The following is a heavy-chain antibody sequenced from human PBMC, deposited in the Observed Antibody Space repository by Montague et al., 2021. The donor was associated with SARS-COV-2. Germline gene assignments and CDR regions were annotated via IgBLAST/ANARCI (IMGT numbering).Heavy chain of an antibody. Sequence: SETLSLTCTVSGGSISSSSYYWGWLRPPPGKGLVWIGSFYYSGSTYYNPSLKSLVTISVDTSKNHFSLKLSSVTAADTAVYYCAREAYYYDSSGYYGGGYYYCYGLDAWGQGTMVTVSS. V-gene: IGHV4-39*02. D-gene: IGHD3-22*01. J-gene: IGHJ6*02. CDR1: GGSISSSSYY. CDR2: FYYSGST. CDR3: AREAYYYDSSGYYGGGYYYCYGLDA.